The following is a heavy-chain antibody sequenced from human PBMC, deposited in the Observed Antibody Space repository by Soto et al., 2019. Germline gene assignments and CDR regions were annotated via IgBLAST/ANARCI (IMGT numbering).Heavy chain of an antibody. CDR3: ARGCGPKNYYYYGMDV. V-gene: IGHV4-59*01. Sequence: TSETLSLTCTVSGGSISSYYWSWIRQPPGKGLEWIGYIYYSGSTNYNPSLKSRVTISVDTSKNQFSLKLSSVTAADTAVYYCARGCGPKNYYYYGMDVWGQGTTVTVSS. J-gene: IGHJ6*02. CDR1: GGSISSYY. D-gene: IGHD1-26*01. CDR2: IYYSGST.